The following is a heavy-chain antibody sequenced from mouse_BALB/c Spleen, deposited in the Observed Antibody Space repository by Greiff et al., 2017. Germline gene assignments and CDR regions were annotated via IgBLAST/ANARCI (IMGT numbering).Heavy chain of an antibody. Sequence: EVQLQQSGAELVRSGASVKLSCTASGFNIKDYYMHWVKQRPEQGLEWIGWIDPENGDTEYAPKFQGKATMTADTSSNTAYLQLSSLTSEDTAVYYCNARPNYRHFDVWGAGTTVTVSS. D-gene: IGHD2-12*01. CDR1: GFNIKDYY. CDR2: IDPENGDT. CDR3: NARPNYRHFDV. J-gene: IGHJ1*01. V-gene: IGHV14-4*02.